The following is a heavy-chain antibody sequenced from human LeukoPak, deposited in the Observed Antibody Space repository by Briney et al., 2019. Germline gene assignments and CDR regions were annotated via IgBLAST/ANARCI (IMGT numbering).Heavy chain of an antibody. CDR3: ARDLATIAHYYYMDV. D-gene: IGHD5-12*01. V-gene: IGHV3-66*02. CDR1: GFTVSSNY. J-gene: IGHJ6*03. Sequence: GGSLRLSCAASGFTVSSNYMSWVRQAPGKGLKWVSVIYSGGSTYYADSVKGRFTISRDNSKNTLYLQMNSLRAEDTAVYYCARDLATIAHYYYMDVWGKGTTVTVSS. CDR2: IYSGGST.